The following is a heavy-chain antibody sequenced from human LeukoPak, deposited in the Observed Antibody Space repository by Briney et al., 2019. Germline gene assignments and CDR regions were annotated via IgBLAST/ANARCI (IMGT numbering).Heavy chain of an antibody. D-gene: IGHD2-15*01. J-gene: IGHJ4*02. Sequence: PGGSLRLSCAASGFTSDDYGMSWVRQAPGKGLEWVSGINWNGGSTGYADSVKGRFTISRDNAKNSLYLQMNSLRAEDTALYYCARAEQYCSGGSCREEIDRGFDYWGQGTLVTVSS. CDR2: INWNGGST. CDR3: ARAEQYCSGGSCREEIDRGFDY. V-gene: IGHV3-20*04. CDR1: GFTSDDYG.